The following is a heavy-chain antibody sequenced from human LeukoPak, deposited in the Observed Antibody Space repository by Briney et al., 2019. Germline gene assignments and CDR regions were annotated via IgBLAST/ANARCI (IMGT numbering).Heavy chain of an antibody. J-gene: IGHJ4*02. Sequence: GGSLRLSCSASGFTFSYYAIHWVRQAPGKGLEGVALIWSDGSNKYYADSVKGRITISRDNSKNTVCLQMNSMRAEDTAVYYCARELFSSGSCPDGWGQGTLVTVSS. CDR2: IWSDGSNK. D-gene: IGHD3-10*01. CDR1: GFTFSYYA. CDR3: ARELFSSGSCPDG. V-gene: IGHV3-33*01.